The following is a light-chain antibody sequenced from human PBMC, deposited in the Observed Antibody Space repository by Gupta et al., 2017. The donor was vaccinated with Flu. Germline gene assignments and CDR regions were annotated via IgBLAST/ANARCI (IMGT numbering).Light chain of an antibody. CDR3: ATWDDSLNGYV. CDR1: RSKVGTNT. J-gene: IGLJ1*01. V-gene: IGLV1-44*01. Sequence: QPVLPQPPSASGTPGQRATSSVSGRRSKVGTNTVDWCQQLPGTAPKLLIYSDNQRPAGAPDRFSASKSGTSASLAISGLQSEDEADYYCATWDDSLNGYVFGTGTKVTVL. CDR2: SDN.